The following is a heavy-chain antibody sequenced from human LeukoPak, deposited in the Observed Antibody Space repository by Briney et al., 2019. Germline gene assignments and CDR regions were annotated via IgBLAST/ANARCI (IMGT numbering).Heavy chain of an antibody. D-gene: IGHD6-19*01. CDR1: GYTFTSYG. CDR3: ARGLEEQWLFWDAFDI. CDR2: ISAYNGNT. Sequence: ASVKVSCKASGYTFTSYGISWVRQAPGQGLEWMGWISAYNGNTNYAQKLQGRVTMTTDTSTSTAYMELRSLRSDDTAVYYCARGLEEQWLFWDAFDIWGQGTMVTVSS. J-gene: IGHJ3*02. V-gene: IGHV1-18*01.